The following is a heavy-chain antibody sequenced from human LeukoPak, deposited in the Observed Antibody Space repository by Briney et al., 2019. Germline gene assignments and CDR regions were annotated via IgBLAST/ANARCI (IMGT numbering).Heavy chain of an antibody. CDR2: VDPEDGET. J-gene: IGHJ4*02. Sequence: VKISCKVSGYTFTDYYMHWVQQAPGKGLEWMGLVDPEDGETIYAEKFQGRVTITADTSTDTAYMELSSLRSEDTAVYYCATGFIFGVVIRRHLKDNFGYWGQGTLVTVSS. CDR1: GYTFTDYY. V-gene: IGHV1-69-2*01. CDR3: ATGFIFGVVIRRHLKDNFGY. D-gene: IGHD3-3*02.